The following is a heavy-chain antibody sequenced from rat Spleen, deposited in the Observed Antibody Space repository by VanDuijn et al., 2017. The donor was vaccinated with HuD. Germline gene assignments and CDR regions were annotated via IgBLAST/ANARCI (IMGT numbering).Heavy chain of an antibody. D-gene: IGHD1-5*01. CDR3: TRNRYRYTSGYVMDA. V-gene: IGHV2-13*01. J-gene: IGHJ4*01. Sequence: QVHLKESGPGRVQPSQTLSLTCTVSGFSLSRHGVIWVRQPPGKSLEWMGVIWANGNTNYNSALKSRLSISRDTSKSQIYLKINSLQTEDTAIYFCTRNRYRYTSGYVMDAWGQGASVTVSS. CDR1: GFSLSRHG. CDR2: IWANGNT.